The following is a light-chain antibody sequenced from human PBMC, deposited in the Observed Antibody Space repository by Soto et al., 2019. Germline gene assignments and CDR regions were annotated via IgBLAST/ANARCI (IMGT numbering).Light chain of an antibody. CDR2: GVT. Sequence: QSVLTQPASVSGSPGQSITISCTGTISDIGSYNSIAWYQQHPGKASRVMIFGVTKRPSGISNRFSGSKSGYTASLTISGLQAEDEADYFCFSYAGSSTWVFGGGTQLTVL. J-gene: IGLJ3*02. CDR3: FSYAGSSTWV. V-gene: IGLV2-23*02. CDR1: ISDIGSYNS.